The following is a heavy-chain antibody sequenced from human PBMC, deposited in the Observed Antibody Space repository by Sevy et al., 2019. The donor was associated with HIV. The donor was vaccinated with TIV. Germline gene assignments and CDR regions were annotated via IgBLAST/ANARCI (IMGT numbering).Heavy chain of an antibody. CDR1: GFTVSSNY. J-gene: IGHJ3*02. CDR2: IYSGGST. D-gene: IGHD3-10*01. V-gene: IGHV3-53*01. CDR3: ARGGLWFGELHAFDI. Sequence: GGSLRLSCAASGFTVSSNYVSWVHQAPGKGLEWVSVIYSGGSTYYADSVKGRFTISRDNSKNTLYLQMNSLRAEDTAVYYCARGGLWFGELHAFDIWGQGTMVTVSS.